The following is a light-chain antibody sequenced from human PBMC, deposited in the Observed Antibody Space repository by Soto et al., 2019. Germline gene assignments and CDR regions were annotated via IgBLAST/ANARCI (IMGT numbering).Light chain of an antibody. J-gene: IGLJ1*01. CDR3: SSFTTTRFYV. CDR1: SSDIGDSNF. Sequence: QSVLTQPASVSGSPGQSITISCTGTSSDIGDSNFVSWYQQHPGKAPKLIIFEVSTRPSGVSNRFSGSKSDNTASLTISGLQAEDEAHYYCSSFTTTRFYVFGPGTKVTVL. V-gene: IGLV2-14*01. CDR2: EVS.